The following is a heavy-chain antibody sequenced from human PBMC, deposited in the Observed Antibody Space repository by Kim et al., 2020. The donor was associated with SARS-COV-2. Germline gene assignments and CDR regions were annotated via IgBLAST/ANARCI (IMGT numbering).Heavy chain of an antibody. J-gene: IGHJ6*02. D-gene: IGHD3-10*01. CDR3: ARVDYYGSGSPYYGMDV. Sequence: FQGRVTITRDTSASTAYMELSSLRSEDTAVYYCARVDYYGSGSPYYGMDVWGQGTTVTVSS. V-gene: IGHV1-3*01.